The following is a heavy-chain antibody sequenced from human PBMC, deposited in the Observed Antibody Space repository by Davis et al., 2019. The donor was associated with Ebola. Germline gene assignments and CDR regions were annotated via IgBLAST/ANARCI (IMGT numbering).Heavy chain of an antibody. J-gene: IGHJ4*02. CDR3: ARDGGYYGDYGYFDY. V-gene: IGHV3-7*01. Sequence: PGGSLRLSCAASGFTFSSYWMSWVRQAPGKGLEWVANIKQDGSEKYYVDSVKGRFTISRDNAKNSLYLQMNSLRAEDTAVYYCARDGGYYGDYGYFDYWGQGTLVTVSS. CDR1: GFTFSSYW. D-gene: IGHD4-17*01. CDR2: IKQDGSEK.